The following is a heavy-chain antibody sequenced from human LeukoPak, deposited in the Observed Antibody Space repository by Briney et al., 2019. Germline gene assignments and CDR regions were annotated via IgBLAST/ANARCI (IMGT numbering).Heavy chain of an antibody. Sequence: SETLSLTCTVSGGSISSSSYYWGWIRQPPGKGLEWIGSIYYSGSTYYNPSLKSRVTISVDTSKNQFSLKLSSVTAADTAVYYCARRQHKTPYYYMDVWGKGTTVTVSS. CDR2: IYYSGST. CDR3: ARRQHKTPYYYMDV. CDR1: GGSISSSSYY. J-gene: IGHJ6*03. D-gene: IGHD6-13*01. V-gene: IGHV4-39*01.